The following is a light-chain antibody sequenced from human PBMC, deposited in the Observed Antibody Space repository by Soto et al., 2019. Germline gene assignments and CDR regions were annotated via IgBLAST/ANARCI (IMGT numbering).Light chain of an antibody. CDR3: GAYTTSSTLV. Sequence: QSALTQPDSVSGSPGQSITISCTGTSSDLGTYNYVSWYQQHPGKAPKLIIYDVSDRPSEVSDRFSGSKSGNTASLTISGLQAEDEADYYCGAYTTSSTLVFGGGTKLTVL. J-gene: IGLJ2*01. CDR1: SSDLGTYNY. CDR2: DVS. V-gene: IGLV2-14*03.